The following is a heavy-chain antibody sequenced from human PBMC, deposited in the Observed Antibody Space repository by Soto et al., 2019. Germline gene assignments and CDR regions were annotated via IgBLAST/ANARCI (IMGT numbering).Heavy chain of an antibody. CDR3: AALDCNSSSCYSTFDY. Sequence: ASETLSLTCTVSGGSISTYHWTWIRQPAGKGLEWIGRIYDTGSTNYNPSLKSRVTMSVDTSKTQFSLKLNSLTAADTAVYYCAALDCNSSSCYSTFDYWGQGTLVTVSS. V-gene: IGHV4-4*07. J-gene: IGHJ4*02. D-gene: IGHD2-2*01. CDR1: GGSISTYH. CDR2: IYDTGST.